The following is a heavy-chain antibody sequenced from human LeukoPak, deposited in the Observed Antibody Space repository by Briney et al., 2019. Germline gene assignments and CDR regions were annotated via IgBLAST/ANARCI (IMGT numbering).Heavy chain of an antibody. Sequence: PGRSLRLSCAASGFTFSSYGMHWVRQAPGKGLEWVAVISYDGRNKYYGDSVKGRFTISRDNSKNTLYLQMNSLRAEDTAVYYCAKDPISRREYQLLTWFDPWGQGTLVTVSS. CDR2: ISYDGRNK. D-gene: IGHD2-2*01. V-gene: IGHV3-30*18. CDR3: AKDPISRREYQLLTWFDP. CDR1: GFTFSSYG. J-gene: IGHJ5*02.